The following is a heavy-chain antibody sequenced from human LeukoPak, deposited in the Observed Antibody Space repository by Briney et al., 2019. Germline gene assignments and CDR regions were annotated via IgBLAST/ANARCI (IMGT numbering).Heavy chain of an antibody. CDR2: IYPGDSDT. CDR1: GYSFTGYW. D-gene: IGHD6-13*01. J-gene: IGHJ4*02. CDR3: ARSRIAAAGIPFDY. Sequence: RGESLKISCKGSGYSFTGYWIGWVRQMPGKGLEWMGIIYPGDSDTRYSPSFQGQVTISADKSISTAYPQWSSLKASDTAMYYCARSRIAAAGIPFDYWGQGTLVTVSS. V-gene: IGHV5-51*01.